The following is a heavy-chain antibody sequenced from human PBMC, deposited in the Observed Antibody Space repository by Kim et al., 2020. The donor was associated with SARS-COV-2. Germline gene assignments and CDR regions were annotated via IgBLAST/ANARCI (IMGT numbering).Heavy chain of an antibody. D-gene: IGHD3-10*01. CDR2: INDEGTTT. CDR1: GFTFGDYA. Sequence: GGSLRLSCAASGFTFGDYAIHWVRQVPGKGLNWVSLINDEGTTTHYVDSVRGRFTISRDNSKNSLYLQMNSLRTEDTAFYYCVRGRGSGAFLVDYWGQGTLVTVSS. J-gene: IGHJ4*02. CDR3: VRGRGSGAFLVDY. V-gene: IGHV3-43*02.